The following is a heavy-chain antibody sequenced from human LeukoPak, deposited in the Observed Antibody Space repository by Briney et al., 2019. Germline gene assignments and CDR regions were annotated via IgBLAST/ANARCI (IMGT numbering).Heavy chain of an antibody. D-gene: IGHD2/OR15-2a*01. Sequence: PGGSLRLSCAASGFTFSSFTMNWVRQAPGKGLEWVSSVSGASNYIYNADSVRGRFTVSRDNAKNSLYLQMNSLRAEDTALYYCARDEFYESVNFDLWGQGTLVTVSS. J-gene: IGHJ4*02. V-gene: IGHV3-21*01. CDR1: GFTFSSFT. CDR2: VSGASNYI. CDR3: ARDEFYESVNFDL.